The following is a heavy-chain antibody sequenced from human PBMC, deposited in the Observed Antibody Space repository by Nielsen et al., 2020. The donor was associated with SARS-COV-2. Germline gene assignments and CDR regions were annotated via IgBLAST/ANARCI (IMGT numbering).Heavy chain of an antibody. V-gene: IGHV1-46*01. CDR3: ARQSPRIQDIVAIFDEYTDDY. D-gene: IGHD5-12*01. CDR1: GYTFTSYY. CDR2: INPSGGST. Sequence: ASVKVSCKASGYTFTSYYMHWVRQAPGQGLEWMGIINPSGGSTSYAQKFQGRVTMTRDTSTSTVYMELSSLRSEDTAVYYCARQSPRIQDIVAIFDEYTDDYWGQGTLVTVSS. J-gene: IGHJ4*02.